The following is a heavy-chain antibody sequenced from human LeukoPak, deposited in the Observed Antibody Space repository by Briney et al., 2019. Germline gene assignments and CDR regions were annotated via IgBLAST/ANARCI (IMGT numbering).Heavy chain of an antibody. CDR3: TRGFYYYDSSTFDY. Sequence: GRSLRLSCTASGFTFGDYAMSWVRQAPGKGLEWVGFIRSKAYGGTTEYAASVKGRFTISRDDSKSIAYLQMNSLKTEGTAVYYCTRGFYYYDSSTFDYWGQGTLVTVSS. J-gene: IGHJ4*02. V-gene: IGHV3-49*04. CDR2: IRSKAYGGTT. D-gene: IGHD3-22*01. CDR1: GFTFGDYA.